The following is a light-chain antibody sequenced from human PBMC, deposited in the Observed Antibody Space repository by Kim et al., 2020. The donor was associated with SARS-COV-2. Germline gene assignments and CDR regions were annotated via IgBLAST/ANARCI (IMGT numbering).Light chain of an antibody. CDR1: QSISSW. J-gene: IGKJ1*01. Sequence: LSASVGERVTITCRASQSISSWLAWYQQKPGKAPKLLIYKASSLESGVPSRFSGSGSGTEFTLTISSLQPDDFATYYCQQYNTWTFGQGTKVDIK. V-gene: IGKV1-5*03. CDR3: QQYNTWT. CDR2: KAS.